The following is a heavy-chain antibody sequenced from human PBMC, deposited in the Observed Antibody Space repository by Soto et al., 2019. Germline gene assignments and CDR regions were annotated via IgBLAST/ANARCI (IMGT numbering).Heavy chain of an antibody. J-gene: IGHJ6*02. CDR1: GGTFSSYA. CDR3: ASTPYSSSSVAYYYGMDV. Sequence: SVKVSWKASGGTFSSYAISWVRQAPGQGLEWMGGIIPIFGTANYAQKFQGRVTITADESTSTAYMELSSLRSEDTAVYYCASTPYSSSSVAYYYGMDVWGQGTTVTVSS. CDR2: IIPIFGTA. D-gene: IGHD6-6*01. V-gene: IGHV1-69*13.